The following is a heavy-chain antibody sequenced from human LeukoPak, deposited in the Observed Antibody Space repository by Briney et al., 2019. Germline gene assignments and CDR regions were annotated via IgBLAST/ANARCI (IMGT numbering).Heavy chain of an antibody. CDR1: GFTFSTYA. Sequence: PGGSLRLSCAASGFTFSTYAMSWVRQAPGKGLEWVSDISSSGASTYYADSVKGRFTISRDNSKNTLYLQMNSLRAEDTAVYYCAKYCGYSSSWYKLGFGYWGQRALVSVSS. CDR3: AKYCGYSSSWYKLGFGY. CDR2: ISSSGAST. V-gene: IGHV3-23*01. J-gene: IGHJ4*02. D-gene: IGHD6-13*01.